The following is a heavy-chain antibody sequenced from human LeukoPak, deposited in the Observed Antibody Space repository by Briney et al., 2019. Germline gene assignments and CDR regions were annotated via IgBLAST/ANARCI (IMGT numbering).Heavy chain of an antibody. D-gene: IGHD1-26*01. CDR1: GFSFDDYA. CDR2: ISWDGNKA. J-gene: IGHJ4*02. V-gene: IGHV3-9*01. CDR3: AKDRPVATTLHHFDH. Sequence: GGSLRLSCVVSGFSFDDYAMHWVRQGPGKALEWVSVISWDGNKAAYADSVKGRFTISRDNAKNSLYLQMTSLRPEDTAFYYCAKDRPVATTLHHFDHWGLGTPVTVSS.